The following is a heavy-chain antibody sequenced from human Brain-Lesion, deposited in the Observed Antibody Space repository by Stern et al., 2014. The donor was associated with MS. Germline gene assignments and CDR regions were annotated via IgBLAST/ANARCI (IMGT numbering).Heavy chain of an antibody. V-gene: IGHV3-30*18. CDR3: AKDRQYLTYFFDH. CDR1: GFTFGSCA. D-gene: IGHD2/OR15-2a*01. CDR2: VSYDGSNK. J-gene: IGHJ5*02. Sequence: QVQLMPSGGGVVQPGRPLRLSCVASGFTFGSCAMHWVRQAPGKGLEWVAGVSYDGSNKYYADSVKGRFTISRDNSQNTLYMQMSSLRPEDTAVYYCAKDRQYLTYFFDHWGQGSLVTVSS.